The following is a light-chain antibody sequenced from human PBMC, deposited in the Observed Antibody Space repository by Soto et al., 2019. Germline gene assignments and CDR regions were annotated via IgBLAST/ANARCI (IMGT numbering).Light chain of an antibody. J-gene: IGKJ2*01. CDR1: QSISSY. CDR3: QQSDATTYT. Sequence: DIQMTQSPSSLSASVGDRVTITCRASQSISSYLNWYQQKPGKAPKLLIFGASSLQSGVPSRFRGSGSGTDFTLTISSLQPEDFATYYCQQSDATTYTFGQGTKLEIK. V-gene: IGKV1-39*01. CDR2: GAS.